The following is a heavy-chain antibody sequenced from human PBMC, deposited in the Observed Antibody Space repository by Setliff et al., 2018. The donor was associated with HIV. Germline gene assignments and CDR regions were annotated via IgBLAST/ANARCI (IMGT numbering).Heavy chain of an antibody. CDR2: INHSGST. J-gene: IGHJ6*03. D-gene: IGHD3-22*01. CDR3: ARARRDSYDRGRRNHYYIDV. CDR1: GGSFSDYY. V-gene: IGHV4-34*01. Sequence: ETLSLTCAVYGGSFSDYYWSWIRQPPGKGLEWIGEINHSGSTYYNPSLRSRVALSMDTSKNQFSLRLSSVTAADTAVYYCARARRDSYDRGRRNHYYIDVWGKGTTVTVS.